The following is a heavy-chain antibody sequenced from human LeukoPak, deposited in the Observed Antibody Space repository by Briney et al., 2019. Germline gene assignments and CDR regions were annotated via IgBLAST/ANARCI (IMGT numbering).Heavy chain of an antibody. CDR2: IYYSGST. D-gene: IGHD2-15*01. V-gene: IGHV4-61*01. Sequence: PSETLSLTCTVSGGSISSSSYYWGWIRQPPGKGLEWIGYIYYSGSTNYNPSLKSRVTISVDTSKNQFSLKLSSVTAADTAVHYCARDKDPIDYWGQGTLVTVSS. J-gene: IGHJ4*02. CDR1: GGSISSSSYY. CDR3: ARDKDPIDY.